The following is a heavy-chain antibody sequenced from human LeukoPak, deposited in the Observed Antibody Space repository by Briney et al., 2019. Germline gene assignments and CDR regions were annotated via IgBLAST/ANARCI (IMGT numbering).Heavy chain of an antibody. CDR3: ARDHSGYSYGLFDY. V-gene: IGHV1-18*01. J-gene: IGHJ4*02. D-gene: IGHD5-18*01. CDR2: ISAYNGNT. Sequence: GASVKVSCKASGYTFTSYGISWVRQAPGQGLEWMGWISAYNGNTNYAQKLQGRLTMTTDTSTNTAYMELRSLRSEDTAVYYCARDHSGYSYGLFDYWGQGTLVTVSS. CDR1: GYTFTSYG.